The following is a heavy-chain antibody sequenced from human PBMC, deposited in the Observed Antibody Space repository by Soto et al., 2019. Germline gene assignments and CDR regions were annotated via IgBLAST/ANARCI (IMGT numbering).Heavy chain of an antibody. CDR1: GLTFSNYE. V-gene: IGHV3-48*03. Sequence: EVQLVESGGGLVLPGGSLRLSCAASGLTFSNYEMNWVRQAPGKGLEWVSYIGRGGTTTYYADSLKGRLTISRDNPKTALDLQMKSLRADGRAVYCSATRSGGGGSIDFWGQGRMVTVSS. CDR2: IGRGGTTT. CDR3: ATRSGGGGSIDF. D-gene: IGHD3-10*01. J-gene: IGHJ3*01.